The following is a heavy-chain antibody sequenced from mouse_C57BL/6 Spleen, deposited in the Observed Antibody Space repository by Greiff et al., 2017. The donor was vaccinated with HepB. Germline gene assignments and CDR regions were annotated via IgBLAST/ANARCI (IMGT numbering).Heavy chain of an antibody. CDR2: ISSGSSTI. CDR1: GFTFSDYG. Sequence: EVQLVESGGGLVKPGGSLKLSCAASGFTFSDYGMHWVRQAPEKGLEWVAYISSGSSTIYYADTVKGRFTISRDNAKNTLFLQMTILRSEDTAMYYCARLRLRYYAMDYWGQGTSVTVSS. D-gene: IGHD2-4*01. CDR3: ARLRLRYYAMDY. V-gene: IGHV5-17*01. J-gene: IGHJ4*01.